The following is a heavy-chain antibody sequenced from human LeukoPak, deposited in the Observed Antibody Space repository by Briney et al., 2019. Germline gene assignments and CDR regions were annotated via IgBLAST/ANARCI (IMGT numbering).Heavy chain of an antibody. CDR1: GGSISSYY. J-gene: IGHJ5*02. D-gene: IGHD3-9*01. CDR3: ARSLDYDILTTAGDNWFDP. V-gene: IGHV4-59*01. Sequence: SETLSLTCTVSGGSISSYYWSWIRQPPGKGLEWIGYIYYSGSTNYNPSLKSRVTISVDTSKNQFSLKLSSVTAAGTAVYYCARSLDYDILTTAGDNWFDPWGQGTLVTVSS. CDR2: IYYSGST.